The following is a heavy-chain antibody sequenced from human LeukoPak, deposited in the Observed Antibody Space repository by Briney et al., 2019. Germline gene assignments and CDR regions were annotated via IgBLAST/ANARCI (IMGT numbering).Heavy chain of an antibody. V-gene: IGHV3-21*01. CDR2: FTSGSRSI. Sequence: PGGSLRLSCAASGFTFSSYSMTWVRQAPGKGLEWVSSFTSGSRSIYYADSVKGRFTISRDNAKKSLYLQMNSLRAEDTAIYYCARDPTYYLRYGYFDSWGQGTLVTVSS. J-gene: IGHJ4*02. CDR1: GFTFSSYS. D-gene: IGHD1-26*01. CDR3: ARDPTYYLRYGYFDS.